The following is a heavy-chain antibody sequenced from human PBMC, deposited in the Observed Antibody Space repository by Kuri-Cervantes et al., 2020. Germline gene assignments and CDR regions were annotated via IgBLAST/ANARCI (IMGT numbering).Heavy chain of an antibody. CDR3: ASRDYIWGSYFSAAIPEYYFDY. V-gene: IGHV1-8*01. CDR2: MNPNSGNT. CDR1: GYTFTSYD. D-gene: IGHD3-16*01. Sequence: ASVKVSCKASGYTFTSYDINWVRQATGQGLEWMGWMNPNSGNTGYAQKFQGRVTMTRNTSISTAYMELSSLRSEDTAVYYCASRDYIWGSYFSAAIPEYYFDYWGQGTLVTVSS. J-gene: IGHJ4*02.